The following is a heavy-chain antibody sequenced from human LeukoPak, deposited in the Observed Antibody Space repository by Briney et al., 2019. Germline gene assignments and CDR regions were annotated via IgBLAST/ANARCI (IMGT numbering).Heavy chain of an antibody. D-gene: IGHD2-15*01. J-gene: IGHJ4*02. Sequence: SQTLSLTCAISGDSVSSNSAAWNWIRQSPSRGLEWLGRTYYRSKWHNDYAVSVTSRITINPDTSNNQFSLKLSSVTAADTAVYYCARGPYCSRGTCSLDYWGQGTLVTVSS. CDR3: ARGPYCSRGTCSLDY. V-gene: IGHV6-1*01. CDR2: TYYRSKWHN. CDR1: GDSVSSNSAA.